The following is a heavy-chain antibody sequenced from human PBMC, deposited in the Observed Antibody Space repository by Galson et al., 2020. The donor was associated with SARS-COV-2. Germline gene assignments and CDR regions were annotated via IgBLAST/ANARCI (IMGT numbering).Heavy chain of an antibody. CDR3: TRTDYGDYAPHCDY. J-gene: IGHJ4*02. CDR2: ISYDGYNK. D-gene: IGHD4-17*01. CDR1: GFTFSSYA. V-gene: IGHV3-30-3*01. Sequence: GESLKISCAASGFTFSSYAMHWVRQAPGKGLEWVTLISYDGYNKYYTDSVKGRFTISRDNSKNTLYLQMNSLRPEDTAVFYCTRTDYGDYAPHCDYWGQGTLVTVSS.